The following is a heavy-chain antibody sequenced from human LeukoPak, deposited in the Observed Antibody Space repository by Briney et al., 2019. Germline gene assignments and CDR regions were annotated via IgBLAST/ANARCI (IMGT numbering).Heavy chain of an antibody. J-gene: IGHJ3*01. Sequence: GGSLRLSCAASGFIFSNYDMNWVRQAPGKGLEWVSYITGSSRTKSYADSAKGRFTISRDNAENSVYLQMDSLRAEDTAVYYCARPTSSGWYSHWGQGTMVTVSS. D-gene: IGHD6-19*01. CDR1: GFIFSNYD. CDR2: ITGSSRTK. CDR3: ARPTSSGWYSH. V-gene: IGHV3-48*01.